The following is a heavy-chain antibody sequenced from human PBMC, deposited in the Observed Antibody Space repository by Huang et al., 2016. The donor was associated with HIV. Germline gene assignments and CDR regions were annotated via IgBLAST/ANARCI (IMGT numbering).Heavy chain of an antibody. J-gene: IGHJ4*02. D-gene: IGHD3-10*01. CDR2: IYYSGGT. CDR3: ARLPGSITMIRGVITDPY. CDR1: GGSIRSDNYY. Sequence: QLQLQESGPGLVKPSETLSLTCTVSGGSIRSDNYYWGWIRQPPGKGLEWIGSIYYSGGTYDNPSLKSRVTITGDTSKNQFSLKMRSVTAADTAVYYCARLPGSITMIRGVITDPYWGQGTLVTVSS. V-gene: IGHV4-39*01.